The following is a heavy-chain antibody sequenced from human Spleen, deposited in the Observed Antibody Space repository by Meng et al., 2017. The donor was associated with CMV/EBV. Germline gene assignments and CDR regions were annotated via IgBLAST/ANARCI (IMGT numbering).Heavy chain of an antibody. J-gene: IGHJ3*02. D-gene: IGHD1-26*01. V-gene: IGHV3-11*04. Sequence: GESLKISCAASGFIFRDHYMSWIRQAPGKGLEWITYISRSGGTTYYADSVKGRFTISRDNAKSSLYLQMNSLRAEDTAVYYCAWGATSAFDIWGQGTMVTVSS. CDR1: GFIFRDHY. CDR2: ISRSGGTT. CDR3: AWGATSAFDI.